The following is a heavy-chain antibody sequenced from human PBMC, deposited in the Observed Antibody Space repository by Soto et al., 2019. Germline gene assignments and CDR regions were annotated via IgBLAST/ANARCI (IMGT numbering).Heavy chain of an antibody. CDR2: MNPNSGNI. J-gene: IGHJ6*03. CDR1: GYTFTSYD. CDR3: ARGPYYYYYMDV. Sequence: QVQLVQSGAEVKKPGASVKVSCKASGYTFTSYDINWVRQATGQGLEWMGWMNPNSGNIGYAQKFQGRITMTRNTSITTAYMELSSLRSEDTAVYYCARGPYYYYYMDVWGKGTTVTVSS. V-gene: IGHV1-8*01.